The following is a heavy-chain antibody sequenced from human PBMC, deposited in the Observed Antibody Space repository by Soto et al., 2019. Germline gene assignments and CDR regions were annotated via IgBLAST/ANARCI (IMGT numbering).Heavy chain of an antibody. CDR2: IYYRGGT. Sequence: SETLSLTCTVSGGSISNYYWSWIRQPPGKGLEWIGYIYYRGGTNYKSSLKSRVTISVDTSKNQFSLKLSSVTAADTAVYYCARLLGITGVFDIWGQGTMVTVSS. D-gene: IGHD2-8*01. V-gene: IGHV4-59*08. CDR1: GGSISNYY. CDR3: ARLLGITGVFDI. J-gene: IGHJ3*02.